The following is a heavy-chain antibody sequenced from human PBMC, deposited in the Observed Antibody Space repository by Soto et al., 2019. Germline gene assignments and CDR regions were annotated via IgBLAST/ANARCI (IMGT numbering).Heavy chain of an antibody. CDR1: GASISSNNYY. D-gene: IGHD3-10*02. CDR2: IYNSGST. J-gene: IGHJ4*02. V-gene: IGHV4-39*01. Sequence: SETLSLTCTVSGASISSNNYYWGWIRQPPGKGLEWIGSIYNSGSTYYKSSLKSRVTISVDTSENQFSLKLDSVTAADSAVYYFASYSTNYDVAIYWGQGILVTVSS. CDR3: ASYSTNYDVAIY.